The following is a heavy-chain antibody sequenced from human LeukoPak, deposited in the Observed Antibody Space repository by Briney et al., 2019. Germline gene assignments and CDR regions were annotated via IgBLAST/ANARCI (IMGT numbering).Heavy chain of an antibody. CDR3: ARAGGYQLTNLDY. V-gene: IGHV4-30-2*01. D-gene: IGHD2-2*01. Sequence: KPSGTLSLTCAVSGGSISSGGYSWSWIRQPPGKGLEWIGYIYHSGSTYYNPSLKSRVTISVDRSKNQFSLKLSSVTAADTAVYYCARAGGYQLTNLDYWGQGTLVTVSS. CDR1: GGSISSGGYS. J-gene: IGHJ4*02. CDR2: IYHSGST.